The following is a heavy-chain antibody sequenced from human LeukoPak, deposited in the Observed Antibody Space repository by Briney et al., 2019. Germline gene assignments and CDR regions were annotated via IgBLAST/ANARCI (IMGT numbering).Heavy chain of an antibody. D-gene: IGHD3-3*01. CDR2: IYYSGST. CDR1: GGSISSYY. Sequence: SETLSLTCTVSGGSISSYYWSWIRQPPGKGLEWLGYIYYSGSTNYNPSLKSRVTISVDTSKNQFSLKLSSVTAADTAVYYCARGITIFGVVNWFDPWGQGTLVTVSS. CDR3: ARGITIFGVVNWFDP. V-gene: IGHV4-59*01. J-gene: IGHJ5*02.